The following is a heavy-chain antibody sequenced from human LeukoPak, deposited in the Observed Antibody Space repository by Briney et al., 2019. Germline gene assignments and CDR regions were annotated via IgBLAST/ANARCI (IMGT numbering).Heavy chain of an antibody. CDR3: ASGESYYYGMDV. D-gene: IGHD6-25*01. CDR1: GFTFSSYA. V-gene: IGHV3-23*01. CDR2: ISGSGGST. J-gene: IGHJ6*02. Sequence: GGSLRLSCAASGFTFSSYAMSWVRQAPGKRLEWVSAISGSGGSTYYADSVKGRFTISRDNSKNTLYLQMNSLRAEDTAVYYCASGESYYYGMDVWGQGTTVTVSS.